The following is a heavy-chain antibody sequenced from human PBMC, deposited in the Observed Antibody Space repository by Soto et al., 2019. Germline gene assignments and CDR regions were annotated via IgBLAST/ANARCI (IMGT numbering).Heavy chain of an antibody. CDR2: IYYSGST. J-gene: IGHJ2*01. D-gene: IGHD3-3*01. Sequence: QLQLQESGPGLVKPSETLSLTCTVSGGSISSSSYYWGWIRQPPGKGLEWIGSIYYSGSTYYNPYPKTRVTISVETSKNQFSLKLSSVTAADTAVYYCARLLRPEHFDLWGRGTLVTVSS. V-gene: IGHV4-39*01. CDR3: ARLLRPEHFDL. CDR1: GGSISSSSYY.